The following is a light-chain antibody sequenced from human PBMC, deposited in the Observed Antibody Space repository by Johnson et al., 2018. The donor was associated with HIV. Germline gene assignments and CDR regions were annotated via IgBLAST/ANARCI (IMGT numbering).Light chain of an antibody. Sequence: PGQKVTISCSGSSSNVGNNYVSWFQQLPGTAPKLLIYDNNERPSGIPDRFSGSKSGTSATLGITGLQTGDEADYYCGTWDSSLTVYVFGTGTKVTVL. CDR2: DNN. V-gene: IGLV1-51*01. CDR3: GTWDSSLTVYV. J-gene: IGLJ1*01. CDR1: SSNVGNNY.